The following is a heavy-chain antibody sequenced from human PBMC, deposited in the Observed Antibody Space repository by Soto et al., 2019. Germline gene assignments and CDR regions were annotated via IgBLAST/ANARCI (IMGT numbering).Heavy chain of an antibody. CDR2: ISGSGGST. D-gene: IGHD3-22*01. CDR3: AKSSMIVVVSLDY. Sequence: GGSLRLSCAASGFTFSSYAMSWVRQAPGKGLEWVSAISGSGGSTYNADSVKGRFTISRDNSKNTLYLQMNSLRAEDTAVYYCAKSSMIVVVSLDYWGQGTLVTVSS. V-gene: IGHV3-23*01. J-gene: IGHJ4*02. CDR1: GFTFSSYA.